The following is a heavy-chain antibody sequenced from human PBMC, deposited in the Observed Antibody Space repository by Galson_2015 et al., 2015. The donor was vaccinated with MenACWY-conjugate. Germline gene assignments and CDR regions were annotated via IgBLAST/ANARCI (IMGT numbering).Heavy chain of an antibody. CDR3: ARERWVRGVFFDQ. J-gene: IGHJ4*02. CDR2: IKQEGSEK. D-gene: IGHD3-10*01. V-gene: IGHV3-7*01. Sequence: SLRLSCAASGFTFSNFWMTWVRQAPGKELEWGASIKQEGSEKYLVDSVKGRFTISRDNAENSLFLQMNSLRAEDTAVYYCARERWVRGVFFDQWGQGTLVTVSS. CDR1: GFTFSNFW.